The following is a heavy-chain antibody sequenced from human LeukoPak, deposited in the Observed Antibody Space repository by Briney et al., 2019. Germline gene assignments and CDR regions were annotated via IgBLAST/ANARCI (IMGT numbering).Heavy chain of an antibody. CDR3: ARGDYGSGSHFDY. V-gene: IGHV3-48*03. D-gene: IGHD3-10*01. CDR2: ISSSGSTI. J-gene: IGHJ4*02. CDR1: GFTFSSYE. Sequence: PGGSLRLSCAASGFTFSSYEMNWARQAPGKGLEWVSYISSSGSTIYYADSVKGRFTISRDNAKNSLYLQMNSLRAEDTAVYYCARGDYGSGSHFDYWGQGTLVTVSS.